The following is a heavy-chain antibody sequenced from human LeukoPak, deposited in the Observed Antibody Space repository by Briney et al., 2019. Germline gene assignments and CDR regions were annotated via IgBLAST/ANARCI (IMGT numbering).Heavy chain of an antibody. D-gene: IGHD6-13*01. CDR3: AGGKGIVASD. CDR1: GGSISSSSND. Sequence: SETLSLTCTVSGGSISSSSNDWGWIRQPPGKGLEWIGTIYYSGSTYYNPSLKSRVTISVDPSKKQFSLKLSSVTAADTAVYYCAGGKGIVASDWGQGTLVTVSS. CDR2: IYYSGST. J-gene: IGHJ4*02. V-gene: IGHV4-39*01.